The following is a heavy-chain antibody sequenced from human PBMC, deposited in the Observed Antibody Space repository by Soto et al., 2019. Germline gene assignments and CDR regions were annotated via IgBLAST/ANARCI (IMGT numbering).Heavy chain of an antibody. CDR2: ISAYNGNT. Sequence: GASVKVSCKASGYTFTSYGISWVRQDPGQGLEWMGWISAYNGNTNYAQKLQGRVTMTTDTSTSTAYMELRSLRSDDTAVYYCARSPPGGSYGKLDYWGQGTLVTVSS. D-gene: IGHD5-18*01. CDR3: ARSPPGGSYGKLDY. J-gene: IGHJ4*02. CDR1: GYTFTSYG. V-gene: IGHV1-18*04.